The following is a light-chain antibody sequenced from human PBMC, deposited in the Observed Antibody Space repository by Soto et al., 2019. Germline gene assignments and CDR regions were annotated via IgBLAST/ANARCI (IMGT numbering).Light chain of an antibody. V-gene: IGKV3-15*01. Sequence: EIVMTQSPATLSVSPGERATLSCRASQSVGSNLAWYQQKPGQAPRLLIYDASTRATGIPARFSGSGSGTEFTLTISSLQSEDFAVYYCQQRNKWPPVTFGGGTRVEIK. CDR2: DAS. CDR3: QQRNKWPPVT. J-gene: IGKJ4*01. CDR1: QSVGSN.